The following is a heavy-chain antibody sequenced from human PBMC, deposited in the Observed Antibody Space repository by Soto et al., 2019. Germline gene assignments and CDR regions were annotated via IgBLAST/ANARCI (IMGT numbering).Heavy chain of an antibody. D-gene: IGHD3-22*01. Sequence: PGGSLRLSCAASGFTFSSYAMSWVRQAPGKGLEWVSAISGSGGSTYYADSVKGRFTISRDNSKNTLYLQMNSLRAEDTAVYYCAKDLTMIVVVITTHPGDFDYWGQGTLVTVSS. CDR3: AKDLTMIVVVITTHPGDFDY. V-gene: IGHV3-23*01. CDR2: ISGSGGST. J-gene: IGHJ4*02. CDR1: GFTFSSYA.